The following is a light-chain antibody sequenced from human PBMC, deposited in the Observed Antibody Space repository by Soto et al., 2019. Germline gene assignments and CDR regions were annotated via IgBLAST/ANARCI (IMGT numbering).Light chain of an antibody. V-gene: IGKV1-39*01. CDR1: QSISSY. CDR3: QQSYSNPPYT. J-gene: IGKJ2*01. Sequence: DIQMTQSPSSLSASVGDRVTITCRASQSISSYLNWYQQKPGKAPKLLIYAASSLHSGVTSRFSGSGSGTDFTITISSLQPEDFATYYCQQSYSNPPYTFGRGTKLEIK. CDR2: AAS.